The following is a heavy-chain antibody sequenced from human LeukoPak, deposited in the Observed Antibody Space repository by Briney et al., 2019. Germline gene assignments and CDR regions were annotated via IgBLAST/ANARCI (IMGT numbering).Heavy chain of an antibody. CDR2: INHSGST. V-gene: IGHV4-34*01. D-gene: IGHD2-8*01. Sequence: SETLSLTCAVYGGSFSGYYWSWIRQPPGKGLEWIGEINHSGSTNYNPSLKSRVTISVDTSKNQFSLKLSSVTAADTAVYYCARHKTIGDYVDYWGQGTLVTVSS. J-gene: IGHJ4*02. CDR3: ARHKTIGDYVDY. CDR1: GGSFSGYY.